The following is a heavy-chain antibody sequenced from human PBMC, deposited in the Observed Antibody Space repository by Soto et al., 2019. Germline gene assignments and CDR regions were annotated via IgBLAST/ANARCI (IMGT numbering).Heavy chain of an antibody. J-gene: IGHJ4*02. CDR3: GRENWNDLSIEY. V-gene: IGHV6-1*01. CDR1: GDRVSSNSGA. D-gene: IGHD1-1*01. Sequence: PSQTLSLTCAISGDRVSSNSGAWNWIRLSPSRGLEWLGRAYYRSKWYIDYAVSVRSRITINPDTSRNQFSLQVKSVTPEDTAVYYCGRENWNDLSIEYWGQGTPVTV. CDR2: AYYRSKWYI.